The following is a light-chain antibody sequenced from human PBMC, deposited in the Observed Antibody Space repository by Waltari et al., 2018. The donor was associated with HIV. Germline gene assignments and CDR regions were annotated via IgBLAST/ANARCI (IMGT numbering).Light chain of an antibody. CDR1: QSVGSIY. Sequence: EIVLTQSPGTLSLSPGERAILSCRASQSVGSIYLNWYQQKTGQAPRLLLYGASNRASGIPDRFSGSGSGTDCTLTISSLESEDSAVYYCQQSGSSISFGQGTRLEIK. V-gene: IGKV3-20*01. CDR3: QQSGSSIS. J-gene: IGKJ5*01. CDR2: GAS.